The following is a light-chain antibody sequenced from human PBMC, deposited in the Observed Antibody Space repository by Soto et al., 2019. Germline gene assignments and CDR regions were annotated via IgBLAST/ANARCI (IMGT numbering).Light chain of an antibody. V-gene: IGLV1-40*01. Sequence: QSVLTQPPSVSGAPGQRVTISCTGSSSNIGAGYDVYWYQQLPGTAPKLLIYDNSNRPSGVPDRFSGSKSGTSASLAITGLQAEDEADYYCQSYDSSLSALVFGTGTKVTVL. CDR3: QSYDSSLSALV. CDR2: DNS. CDR1: SSNIGAGYD. J-gene: IGLJ1*01.